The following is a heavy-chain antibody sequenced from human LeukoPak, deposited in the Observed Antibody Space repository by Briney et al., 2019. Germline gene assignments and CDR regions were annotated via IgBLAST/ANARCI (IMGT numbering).Heavy chain of an antibody. CDR2: IKYDGSNK. J-gene: IGHJ4*02. CDR3: AKDLIPAADGTYFDY. V-gene: IGHV3-30*02. CDR1: GFTFSTYG. D-gene: IGHD6-13*01. Sequence: TGGSLRLSCAASGFTFSTYGMHWVRQAPGKGLEWVAFIKYDGSNKYYADSVKGRFTISRDNSKNTLYLQMNSLRPEDTAVYYCAKDLIPAADGTYFDYWGQGTLVTVSS.